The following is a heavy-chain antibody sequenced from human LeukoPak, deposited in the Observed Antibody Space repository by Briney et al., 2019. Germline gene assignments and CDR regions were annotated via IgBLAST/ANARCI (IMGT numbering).Heavy chain of an antibody. Sequence: SETLSLTCPVSGGSISSSSYYWGWIRQPPGQGLEWIGSITYSGSTNYNPSLKSRVTISVDTSRNQFSLKLTSVTAADTAVYYCASQGAMVPNWFDPWGQGTLVTVSS. CDR3: ASQGAMVPNWFDP. V-gene: IGHV4-39*01. CDR2: ITYSGST. CDR1: GGSISSSSYY. D-gene: IGHD3-10*01. J-gene: IGHJ5*02.